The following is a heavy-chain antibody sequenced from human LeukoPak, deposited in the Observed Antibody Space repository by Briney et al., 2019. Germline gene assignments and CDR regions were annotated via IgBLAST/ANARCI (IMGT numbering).Heavy chain of an antibody. V-gene: IGHV4-30-2*01. CDR3: ARDRLTPTVIDY. CDR2: IYHSGST. Sequence: PSETLSLTCAVSGGSISSGGYSWSWIRQPPGKGLEWIGYIYHSGSTYYNPSLKSRVTMSVDTSKNQFSLKLSSVTAADTAVYYCARDRLTPTVIDYWGQGTLVTVSS. CDR1: GGSISSGGYS. J-gene: IGHJ4*02. D-gene: IGHD4-17*01.